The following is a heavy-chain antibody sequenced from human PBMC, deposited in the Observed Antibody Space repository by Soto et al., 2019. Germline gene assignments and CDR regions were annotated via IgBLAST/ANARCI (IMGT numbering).Heavy chain of an antibody. Sequence: GGSLRLSCAASGFTFSSYGMHWVRQAPGKGLEWVAVIWYDGSNKYYADSVKGRFTISRDNSKNTLYLQMNSLRAEDTAVYYCASTRGHSSGWYEFDYWGQGTLVTVSS. D-gene: IGHD6-19*01. CDR3: ASTRGHSSGWYEFDY. V-gene: IGHV3-33*01. J-gene: IGHJ4*02. CDR1: GFTFSSYG. CDR2: IWYDGSNK.